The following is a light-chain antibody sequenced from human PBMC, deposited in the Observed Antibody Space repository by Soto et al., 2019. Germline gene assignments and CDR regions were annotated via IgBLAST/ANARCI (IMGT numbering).Light chain of an antibody. CDR3: SSYAGSNNLG. CDR2: EVS. CDR1: SSDVGGYNY. J-gene: IGLJ2*01. V-gene: IGLV2-8*01. Sequence: QSVLTQPPSASGSPGQSVTISCTGTSSDVGGYNYVSWYQQHQGRAPKLMIYEVSARPSGVPDRFSGSKSGNTASLTVSGLQAEDEADYYCSSYAGSNNLGFGGGTKLTVL.